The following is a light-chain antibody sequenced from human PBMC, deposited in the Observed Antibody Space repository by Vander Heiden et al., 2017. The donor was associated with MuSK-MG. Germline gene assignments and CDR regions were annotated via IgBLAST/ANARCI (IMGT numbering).Light chain of an antibody. J-gene: IGLJ3*02. CDR2: KDN. Sequence: SYELTQPSSVSVSPGQTASITCSGDILAKKYGRWFQQKPGQAPVLVIYKDNERPSGVPERFSGSSSGTSITLTIRGAQVEDEADYFCYSAADNRGVFGGGTKLTVL. V-gene: IGLV3-27*01. CDR3: YSAADNRGV. CDR1: ILAKKY.